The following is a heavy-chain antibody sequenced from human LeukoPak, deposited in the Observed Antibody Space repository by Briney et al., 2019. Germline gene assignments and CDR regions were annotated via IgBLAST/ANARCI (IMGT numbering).Heavy chain of an antibody. V-gene: IGHV3-21*01. Sequence: GGSLRLSCAASGFTFSSYSMNWVRQAPGKGLEWVSSISSSSSYIYYADSVKGRFTISRDNAKNSLYLQMNSLRAEDTAVYYCARDLMTYSSSWDYWGQGTLVTVSS. CDR3: ARDLMTYSSSWDY. CDR2: ISSSSSYI. J-gene: IGHJ4*02. CDR1: GFTFSSYS. D-gene: IGHD6-13*01.